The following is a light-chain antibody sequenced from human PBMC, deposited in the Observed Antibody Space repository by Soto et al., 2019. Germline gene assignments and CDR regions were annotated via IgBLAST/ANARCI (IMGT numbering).Light chain of an antibody. CDR3: MQTLLTWT. CDR1: QSLLHSSGYTY. CDR2: LGS. V-gene: IGKV2-28*01. J-gene: IGKJ1*01. Sequence: DIVMTQSPLSLPVTPGEPASISCRSSQSLLHSSGYTYLDWYLQRPGQSPQLLIYLGSYRASGVPDRFSGSGSGTDFTLKISRVEAGDVGVYYCMQTLLTWTFGQGTKVDIK.